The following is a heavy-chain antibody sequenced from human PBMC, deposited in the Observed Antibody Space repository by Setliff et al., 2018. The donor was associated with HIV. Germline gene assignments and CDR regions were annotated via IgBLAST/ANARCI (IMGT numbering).Heavy chain of an antibody. J-gene: IGHJ4*02. Sequence: KASETLSLTCTVSGGSISTDYWTWVRQSAGKGLEWIGRIRTSEGTKYNPSLNSRDTVSIDTPRNQFSLDLTSVTAADTAVYYCARGGYGSGNAYYFADWGQGTLVTVSS. CDR2: IRTSEGT. CDR1: GGSISTDY. D-gene: IGHD3-10*01. V-gene: IGHV4-4*07. CDR3: ARGGYGSGNAYYFAD.